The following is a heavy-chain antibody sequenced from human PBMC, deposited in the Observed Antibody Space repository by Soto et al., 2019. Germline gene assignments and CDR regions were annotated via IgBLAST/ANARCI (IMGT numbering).Heavy chain of an antibody. V-gene: IGHV4-34*01. CDR1: GGSFSGYY. CDR2: INHSGST. Sequence: PSETLSLTCAVYGGSFSGYYWSWIRQPPGKGLEWIGEINHSGSTNYNPSLKSRVTISVDTSKNQFSLKLSSVTAADTAVYYCARGVLRYFDWFEDLPSDVWGQGTTVTVSS. CDR3: ARGVLRYFDWFEDLPSDV. D-gene: IGHD3-9*01. J-gene: IGHJ6*02.